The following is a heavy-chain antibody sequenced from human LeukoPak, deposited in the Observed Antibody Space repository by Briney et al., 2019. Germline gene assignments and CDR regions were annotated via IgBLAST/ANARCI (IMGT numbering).Heavy chain of an antibody. CDR1: GGSISSYY. CDR2: IYYSGST. Sequence: PETLSLTCTVSGGSISSYYWSWIRQPPGKGLEWIGYIYYSGSTNYNPSLKSRVTISVDTSKNQFSLKLSSVTAADTAVYYCARDPDSSSWLNYWGQGTLVTVSS. D-gene: IGHD6-13*01. V-gene: IGHV4-59*12. J-gene: IGHJ4*02. CDR3: ARDPDSSSWLNY.